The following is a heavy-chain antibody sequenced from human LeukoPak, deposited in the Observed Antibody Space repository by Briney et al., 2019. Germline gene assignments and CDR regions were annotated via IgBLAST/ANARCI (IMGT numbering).Heavy chain of an antibody. V-gene: IGHV4-59*01. CDR3: ARDRKDYYMDV. J-gene: IGHJ6*03. Sequence: PSETLSLTCTVSGGSISSYYWSWLRQPPGKGLEWIGYIYYSGSTNYNPSLKSRVTISVDTSKNQFSLKLSSVTAADTAVYYCARDRKDYYMDVWGKGTTVTVPS. CDR1: GGSISSYY. CDR2: IYYSGST.